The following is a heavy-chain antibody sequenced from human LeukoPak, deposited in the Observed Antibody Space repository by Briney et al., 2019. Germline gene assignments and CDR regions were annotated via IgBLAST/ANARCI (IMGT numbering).Heavy chain of an antibody. CDR2: INWNGASA. J-gene: IGHJ6*03. Sequence: GGSLRLSCAASGVTFSSYSMNWVRQAPGKGLEWVAGINWNGASAGYGDSVKGRFTISRDNAKKFLYLKMNGLRAEDMGLYYCARGQYCRSSSCYLYMDVWGKGTTITVSS. CDR3: ARGQYCRSSSCYLYMDV. CDR1: GVTFSSYS. V-gene: IGHV3-20*04. D-gene: IGHD2-2*01.